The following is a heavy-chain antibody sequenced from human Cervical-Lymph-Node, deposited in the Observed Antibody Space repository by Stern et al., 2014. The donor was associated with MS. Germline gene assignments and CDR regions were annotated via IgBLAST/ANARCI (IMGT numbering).Heavy chain of an antibody. J-gene: IGHJ6*02. V-gene: IGHV3-30*18. Sequence: VQLVQSGGGVVQPGRSLRLSCAASGFTFSTYGMHWVRQAPGKGLEWVAVISYDGSNKYYADSVKGRFTLSRDNAKNTLYLQMNSLRAEDTAVYYCAKSGGVENFQSYYYGMDVWGQGTTVTVSS. CDR2: ISYDGSNK. CDR1: GFTFSTYG. D-gene: IGHD5-24*01. CDR3: AKSGGVENFQSYYYGMDV.